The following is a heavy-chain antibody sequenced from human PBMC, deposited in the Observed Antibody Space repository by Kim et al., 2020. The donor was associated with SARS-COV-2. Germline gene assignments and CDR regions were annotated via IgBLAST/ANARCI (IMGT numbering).Heavy chain of an antibody. D-gene: IGHD6-13*01. Sequence: GESLKIPCKGSGYSFTSYWIGWVRQMPGKGLEWMGIIYPGDSDIRYSPSFQGQVTISADKAISTAYLQWSSLKASDTAMYYCARFRGSGQQLVPNDYWGQGTLVTVSS. CDR1: GYSFTSYW. CDR3: ARFRGSGQQLVPNDY. J-gene: IGHJ4*02. V-gene: IGHV5-51*01. CDR2: IYPGDSDI.